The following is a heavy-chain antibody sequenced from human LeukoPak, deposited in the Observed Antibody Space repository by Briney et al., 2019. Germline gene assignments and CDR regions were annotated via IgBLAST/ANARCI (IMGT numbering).Heavy chain of an antibody. J-gene: IGHJ4*02. CDR3: AKVPNPTYCGGDCYPDY. Sequence: GGSLRLSCAASGFTFSSYGMHWVRQAPGKGLEWVAIISYGGSNKYYADSVKGRFTISRDNSKNTLYLQVNSLRAEDTAVYYCAKVPNPTYCGGDCYPDYWGQGTLVTVSS. CDR2: ISYGGSNK. D-gene: IGHD2-21*02. CDR1: GFTFSSYG. V-gene: IGHV3-30*18.